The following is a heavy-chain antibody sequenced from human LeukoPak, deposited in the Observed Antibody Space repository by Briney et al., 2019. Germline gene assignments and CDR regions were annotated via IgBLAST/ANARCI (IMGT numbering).Heavy chain of an antibody. CDR2: INHSGST. V-gene: IGHV4-34*01. CDR1: GGSINSY. CDR3: ARGWEYYYDSSGYGRYYMDI. Sequence: SETLSLTCIVSGGSINSYWSWIRQPPGKGLEWIGEINHSGSTNYNPSLKSRVTISVDTSKNQFSLKLSSVTAADTAVYYCARGWEYYYDSSGYGRYYMDIWGKGTAVTVSS. D-gene: IGHD3-22*01. J-gene: IGHJ6*03.